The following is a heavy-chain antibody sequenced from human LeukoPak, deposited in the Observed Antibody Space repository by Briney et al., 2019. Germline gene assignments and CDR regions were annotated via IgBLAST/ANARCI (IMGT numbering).Heavy chain of an antibody. V-gene: IGHV4-39*01. CDR1: GGSISSSSYY. Sequence: SETLSLTCTVSGGSISSSSYYWGWIRQPPGKGLEWIGSIYYSGSTYYNPSLKSRVTISVDTSKNQFSLKLSSVIAADTAVYYCARQRGSSWYSDYWGQGTLVTVSS. CDR2: IYYSGST. J-gene: IGHJ4*02. D-gene: IGHD6-13*01. CDR3: ARQRGSSWYSDY.